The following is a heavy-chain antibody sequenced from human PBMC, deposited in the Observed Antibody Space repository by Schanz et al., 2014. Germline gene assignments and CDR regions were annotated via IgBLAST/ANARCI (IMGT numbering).Heavy chain of an antibody. CDR2: IDYAGST. V-gene: IGHV3-66*01. J-gene: IGHJ4*02. CDR3: ASPPISVAGRLADY. Sequence: EMQLLESGGGLAQPGGSLRLSCAASGFKFTDYAMTWVRQAPGKGLEWVSLIDYAGSTNYADSVKGRMTVSRDTSKNALFLQMNNLRAEDTAVYYCASPPISVAGRLADYWGQGILVAVSS. D-gene: IGHD6-19*01. CDR1: GFKFTDYA.